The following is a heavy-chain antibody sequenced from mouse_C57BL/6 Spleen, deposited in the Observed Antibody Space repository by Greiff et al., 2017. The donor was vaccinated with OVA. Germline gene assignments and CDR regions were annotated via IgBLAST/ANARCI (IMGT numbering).Heavy chain of an antibody. CDR2: IDPENGDT. Sequence: EVQLQQSGAELVRPGASVKLSCTASGFNIKDDYMHWVKQRPEQGLEWIGWIDPENGDTEYASKFQGKATITADTSSNTAYLQLSSLTSEDTAVYYCTTRITTGAMDYWGQGTSVTVSS. V-gene: IGHV14-4*01. J-gene: IGHJ4*01. D-gene: IGHD1-1*01. CDR1: GFNIKDDY. CDR3: TTRITTGAMDY.